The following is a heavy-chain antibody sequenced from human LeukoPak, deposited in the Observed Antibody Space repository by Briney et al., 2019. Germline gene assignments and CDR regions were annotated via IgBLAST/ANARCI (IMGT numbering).Heavy chain of an antibody. V-gene: IGHV3-15*01. CDR1: GFTFTYAW. D-gene: IGHD2-21*02. CDR2: IKSKTDGGTT. CDR3: TTVTSGRRYFNY. Sequence: PVGSLRLSCAVSGFTFTYAWMTWVRQAPGQGLEWVALIKSKTDGGTTDYTAPVKDRFTSSRDDSKNPLYLQLSSLKTEDTAVYYCTTVTSGRRYFNYWGQGTLVHVSS. J-gene: IGHJ4*01.